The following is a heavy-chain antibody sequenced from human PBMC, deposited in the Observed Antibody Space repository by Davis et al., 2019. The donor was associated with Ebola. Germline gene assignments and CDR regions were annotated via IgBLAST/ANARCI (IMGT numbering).Heavy chain of an antibody. J-gene: IGHJ3*02. Sequence: GESLKISCAASGFTFSSYGMHWVRQAPGKGLEWVAVISYDGSNKYYADSVKGRFTISRDNSKNTLYLQMNSLRAEDTAVYYCAKDSGIQLWLRGAFDIWGQGTMVTVSS. CDR1: GFTFSSYG. CDR3: AKDSGIQLWLRGAFDI. CDR2: ISYDGSNK. V-gene: IGHV3-30*18. D-gene: IGHD5-18*01.